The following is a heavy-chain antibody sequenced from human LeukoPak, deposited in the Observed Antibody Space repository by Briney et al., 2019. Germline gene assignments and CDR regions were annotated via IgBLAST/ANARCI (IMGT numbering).Heavy chain of an antibody. CDR1: GFTFSSYG. Sequence: GGSLRLSCAASGFTFSSYGMHWVRQAPGKGLEWVAVIWYDGSNKYYADSVKGRFTISRDNSKNTLYLQMNSLRAEDTAVYYCARDAGYSSGLDYWGQGTLVTVSS. V-gene: IGHV3-33*01. CDR3: ARDAGYSSGLDY. CDR2: IWYDGSNK. J-gene: IGHJ4*02. D-gene: IGHD6-19*01.